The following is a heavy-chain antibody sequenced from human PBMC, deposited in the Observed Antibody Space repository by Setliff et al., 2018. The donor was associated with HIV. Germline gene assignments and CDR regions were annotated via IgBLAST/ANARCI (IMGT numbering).Heavy chain of an antibody. CDR1: GFTFGDYV. D-gene: IGHD5-18*01. CDR3: TTEGYSYGHHAFDI. Sequence: LRLSCTASGFTFGDYVMSWVRQAPGKGLEWVGFVRSKTYGGTTEYAASVRGRFIISRDDSKSIAYLQMNSLKSEDTAVYYCTTEGYSYGHHAFDIWGQGTMVTVSS. CDR2: VRSKTYGGTT. V-gene: IGHV3-49*04. J-gene: IGHJ3*02.